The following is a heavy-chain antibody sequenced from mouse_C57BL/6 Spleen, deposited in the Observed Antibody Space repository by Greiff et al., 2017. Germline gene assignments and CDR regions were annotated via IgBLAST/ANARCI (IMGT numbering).Heavy chain of an antibody. CDR3: TRGGTTVVVPFDY. D-gene: IGHD1-1*01. CDR2: ISSGGDYI. J-gene: IGHJ2*01. CDR1: GFTFSSYA. Sequence: EVMLVESGEGLVKPGGSLKLSCAASGFTFSSYAMSWVRQTPEKRLEWVAYISSGGDYIYYADTVKGRFTISRDNARNTRYLQMSSLKSEDTAMYFCTRGGTTVVVPFDYWGQGTTLTVSS. V-gene: IGHV5-9-1*02.